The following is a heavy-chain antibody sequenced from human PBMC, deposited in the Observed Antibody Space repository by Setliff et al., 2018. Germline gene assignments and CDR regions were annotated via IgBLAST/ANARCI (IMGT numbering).Heavy chain of an antibody. CDR1: GFTISGYA. CDR3: AKDPNGDFFGAFDT. V-gene: IGHV3-23*05. Sequence: PGESLKISCVGSGFTISGYAMTWVRQVPGKGLEWISSIKDSDYSTYYADSVEGRFTISRDNSKNTLYLQMNGLRAEDSALYYCAKDPNGDFFGAFDTWGQGALVTVSS. J-gene: IGHJ5*02. CDR2: IKDSDYST. D-gene: IGHD4-17*01.